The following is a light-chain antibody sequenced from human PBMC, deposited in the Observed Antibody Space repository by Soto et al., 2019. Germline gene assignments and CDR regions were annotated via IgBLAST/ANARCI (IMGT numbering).Light chain of an antibody. Sequence: NMLTQSPGTLSLSPGERATLSCRASQRISSMYLAWYQQKPGRAPRLIIYGASRRATGIPERFSGSESGTDFTRTISRLEPEDFAVYYCHQYDIPPQTFGRGTRVEI. CDR2: GAS. V-gene: IGKV3-20*01. CDR3: HQYDIPPQT. J-gene: IGKJ1*01. CDR1: QRISSMY.